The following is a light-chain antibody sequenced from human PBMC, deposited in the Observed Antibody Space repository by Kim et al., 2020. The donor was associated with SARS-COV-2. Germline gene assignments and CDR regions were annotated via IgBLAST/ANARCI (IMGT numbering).Light chain of an antibody. CDR3: GTDHGSGSNFVWV. Sequence: CTLSSGYSNYEVDWYQQGPGKGPRFVMRVGTGGIVGSKGDGIPDRFSVLGSGLNRYLTIKNIQEEDESDYHCGTDHGSGSNFVWVFGGGTQLTVL. V-gene: IGLV9-49*01. CDR2: VGTGGIVG. J-gene: IGLJ3*02. CDR1: SGYSNYE.